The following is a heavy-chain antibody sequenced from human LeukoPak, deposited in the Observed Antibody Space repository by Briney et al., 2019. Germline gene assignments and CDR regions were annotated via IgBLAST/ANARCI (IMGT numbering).Heavy chain of an antibody. CDR3: ARRLTTSQDLDY. Sequence: ASVKVSCKASGYTFTGHYIYWVRQAPGQGLAWMGWINPNSGDTNYAQKFQGRVTMTRDTSISTAYMDLNRLTSDDTAVYYCARRLTTSQDLDYWGQGTLVTVSS. V-gene: IGHV1-2*02. J-gene: IGHJ4*02. D-gene: IGHD2-2*01. CDR2: INPNSGDT. CDR1: GYTFTGHY.